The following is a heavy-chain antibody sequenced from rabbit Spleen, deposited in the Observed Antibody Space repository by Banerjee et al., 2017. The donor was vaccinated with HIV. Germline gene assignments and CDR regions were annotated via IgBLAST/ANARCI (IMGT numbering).Heavy chain of an antibody. V-gene: IGHV1S40*01. Sequence: QSLEDSGGGLVKPGASLTLTCKASGFSFSSGYDMCWVRQAPGKGLEWIACIAPIFDSTYYASWAKGRFTISKTSSTTVTLQMTSLTGADTATYFCARGDFCFNLWGPGTLVTVS. CDR3: ARGDFCFNL. CDR1: GFSFSSGYD. D-gene: IGHD4-2*01. CDR2: IAPIFDST. J-gene: IGHJ4*01.